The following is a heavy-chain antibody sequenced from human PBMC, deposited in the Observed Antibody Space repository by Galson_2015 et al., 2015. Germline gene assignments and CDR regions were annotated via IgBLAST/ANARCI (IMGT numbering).Heavy chain of an antibody. J-gene: IGHJ6*02. V-gene: IGHV7-4-1*02. Sequence: SVKVSCKASGYTFTSYAMNWVRQAPGQGLEWMGWINTNTGNPTYAQGFTGRFVFSLDTSVSTAYLQISSLKAEDTAVYYCARESKRLVYYDFWSGNGHGMDVWGQGTTVTVSS. D-gene: IGHD3-3*01. CDR2: INTNTGNP. CDR1: GYTFTSYA. CDR3: ARESKRLVYYDFWSGNGHGMDV.